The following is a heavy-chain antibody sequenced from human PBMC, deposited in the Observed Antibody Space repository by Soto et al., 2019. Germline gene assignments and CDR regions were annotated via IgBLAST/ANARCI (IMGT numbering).Heavy chain of an antibody. V-gene: IGHV4-4*02. Sequence: PSETLSLTCAVSGDSISSTFWWTWVRQPPGKGLEWIGEVYHSGSTRYNPSLKSRVTISVDKPNNQFSLKLSSMTGADTAVYYCATRYTGYDHRGVYGMDVWGPGTTVTVSS. D-gene: IGHD5-12*01. CDR1: GDSISSTFW. J-gene: IGHJ6*02. CDR3: ATRYTGYDHRGVYGMDV. CDR2: VYHSGST.